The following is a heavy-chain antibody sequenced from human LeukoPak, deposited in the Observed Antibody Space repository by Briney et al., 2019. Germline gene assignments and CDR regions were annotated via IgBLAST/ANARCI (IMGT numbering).Heavy chain of an antibody. CDR3: AKLPVLRFFRYYYMDV. D-gene: IGHD3-3*01. CDR2: ISYDGSNK. J-gene: IGHJ6*03. Sequence: GGSLRLSCAASGFTFSSYAMHWVRQAPGKGLEWVAVISYDGSNKYYADSVKGRFTISRDNSKNTLYLQMNSLRAEDTAVYYCAKLPVLRFFRYYYMDVWGKGTTVTVSS. V-gene: IGHV3-30-3*02. CDR1: GFTFSSYA.